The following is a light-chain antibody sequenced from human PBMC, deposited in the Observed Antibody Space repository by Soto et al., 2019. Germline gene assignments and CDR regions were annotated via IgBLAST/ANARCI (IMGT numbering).Light chain of an antibody. Sequence: EIVMTQSPATLSVSPGERATLSCRASQSVSSNLAWYQQKPGQAPRLLIYDASTRATGIPARFSGSGSGTEFTLSISSLQSEDFAVYYCQQYNNWPPWTFGQGTKVDIK. V-gene: IGKV3D-15*01. CDR3: QQYNNWPPWT. CDR2: DAS. J-gene: IGKJ1*01. CDR1: QSVSSN.